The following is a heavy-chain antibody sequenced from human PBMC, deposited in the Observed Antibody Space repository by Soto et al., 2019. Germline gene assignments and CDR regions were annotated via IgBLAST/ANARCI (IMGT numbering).Heavy chain of an antibody. Sequence: QVQLVESGGGVVQPGRSLRLSCAASGFTFSSYGMHWVRQAPGKGLEWVAVISYDGSNKYYADSVKGRFTISRDNSKKTLYMQLDSRRAEETAGYYCAKAPGYSSGWDPIYYYYVWTSGAKGPRSPSP. CDR3: AKAPGYSSGWDPIYYYYVWTS. CDR2: ISYDGSNK. D-gene: IGHD6-19*01. V-gene: IGHV3-30*18. CDR1: GFTFSSYG. J-gene: IGHJ6*02.